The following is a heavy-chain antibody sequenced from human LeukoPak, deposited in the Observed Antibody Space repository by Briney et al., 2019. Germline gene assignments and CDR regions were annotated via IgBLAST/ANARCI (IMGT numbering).Heavy chain of an antibody. V-gene: IGHV4-59*12. CDR1: GGSISSYY. J-gene: IGHJ5*02. CDR2: IYYSGST. CDR3: ARWGYYDSSGYSP. D-gene: IGHD3-22*01. Sequence: SETLSLTCTVSGGSISSYYWSWIRQPPGKGLEWIGYIYYSGSTNYNPSLKSRVTISVDTSKNQFSLKLSSVTAADTAVYYCARWGYYDSSGYSPWGQGALVTVSS.